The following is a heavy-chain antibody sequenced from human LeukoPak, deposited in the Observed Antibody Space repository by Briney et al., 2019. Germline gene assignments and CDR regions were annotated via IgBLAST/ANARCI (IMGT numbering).Heavy chain of an antibody. CDR2: INPNSGGT. J-gene: IGHJ4*02. V-gene: IGHV1-2*02. Sequence: ASVKVSCKASGYTFTGYYMHWVRQAPGQGLEWMGWINPNSGGTNYAQKFQGGVTMTRDTSMSTAYMELSRLRSDDTAVYYCARDSGLSPPYYYGSGSYYNLDYWGQGTLVTVSS. CDR3: ARDSGLSPPYYYGSGSYYNLDY. D-gene: IGHD3-10*01. CDR1: GYTFTGYY.